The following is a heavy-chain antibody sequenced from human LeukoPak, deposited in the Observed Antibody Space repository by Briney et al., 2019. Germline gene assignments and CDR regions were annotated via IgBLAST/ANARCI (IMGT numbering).Heavy chain of an antibody. CDR2: INHSGST. V-gene: IGHV4-4*02. CDR1: GGSISSSNW. CDR3: ATNSNWFDP. J-gene: IGHJ5*02. Sequence: PSGTLSLTCAVSGGSISSSNWWSWVRQPPGKGLEWIGEINHSGSTNYNPSLKSRVTISVDTSKNQFSLKLSSVTAADTAVYYCATNSNWFDPWGQGTLVTVSS.